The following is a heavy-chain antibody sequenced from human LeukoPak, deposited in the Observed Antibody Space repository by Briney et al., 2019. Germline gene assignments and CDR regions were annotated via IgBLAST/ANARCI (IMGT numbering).Heavy chain of an antibody. V-gene: IGHV3-33*06. CDR3: AKISSSAESNFDY. J-gene: IGHJ4*02. Sequence: GRSLRLSCAASGFTFSTYAMHWVRQAPGKGLEWVAFYADSVKRRFAISRENSKNTVYLQMNDLRPEDTALYFCAKISSSAESNFDYWGQGTLLTVSS. D-gene: IGHD6-25*01. CDR1: GFTFSTYA.